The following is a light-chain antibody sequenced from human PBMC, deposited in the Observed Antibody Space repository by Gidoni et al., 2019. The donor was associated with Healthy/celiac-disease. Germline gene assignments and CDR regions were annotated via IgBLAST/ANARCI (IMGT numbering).Light chain of an antibody. CDR3: QQRSNWPPGLT. CDR2: DAS. J-gene: IGKJ4*01. CDR1: QSVSSY. V-gene: IGKV3-11*01. Sequence: EIVLTLSPATLPLSPGERATLSCRASQSVSSYLAWYQQKPGQAPRLLISDASNRATGIPARFSGSGSGTDFTLTISSLEPEDFAVYYCQQRSNWPPGLTFGGGTKVEIK.